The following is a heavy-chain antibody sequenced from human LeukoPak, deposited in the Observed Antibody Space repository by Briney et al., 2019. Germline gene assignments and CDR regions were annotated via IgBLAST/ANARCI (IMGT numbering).Heavy chain of an antibody. CDR3: ARVGYCSSTSCYAYDY. J-gene: IGHJ4*02. CDR2: IYPGDSDT. V-gene: IGHV5-51*01. CDR1: GYRFTSYW. D-gene: IGHD2-2*03. Sequence: GESLKISFKGSGYRFTSYWIGWVRQMPGKGLEWMGIIYPGDSDTRYSPSFQGQVTISADKSISTAYLQWSSLKASDTAMYYCARVGYCSSTSCYAYDYWGRGTLVTVSS.